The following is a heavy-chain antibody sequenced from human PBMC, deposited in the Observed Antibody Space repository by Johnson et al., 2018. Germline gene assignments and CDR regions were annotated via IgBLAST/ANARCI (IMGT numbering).Heavy chain of an antibody. Sequence: QVQLVQSGAEVKKPGASVKISCKASGYTFTNYGINWVRQAPGQGLEWMGWINAYNGNTNYARKFQGRVTMTTDTSTSTVYMELSSLRSEDTAVYYCARGFCTSTTCSNYYFYYYMDVWGKGTTVTVSS. D-gene: IGHD2-2*01. CDR1: GYTFTNYG. CDR2: INAYNGNT. CDR3: ARGFCTSTTCSNYYFYYYMDV. V-gene: IGHV1-18*01. J-gene: IGHJ6*03.